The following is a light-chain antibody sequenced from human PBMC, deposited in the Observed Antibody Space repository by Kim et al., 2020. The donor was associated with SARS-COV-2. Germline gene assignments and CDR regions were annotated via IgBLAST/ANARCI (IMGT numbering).Light chain of an antibody. CDR3: QVWDVNSDHPV. CDR1: NIGAKS. Sequence: ASITCGVNNIGAKSVRWYRQKPGQAPVLVIHYESDRPSGIPERFSGSSSGNTATLIITRVEAGDEADYYCQVWDVNSDHPVFGGGTQLTVL. V-gene: IGLV3-21*04. J-gene: IGLJ3*02. CDR2: YES.